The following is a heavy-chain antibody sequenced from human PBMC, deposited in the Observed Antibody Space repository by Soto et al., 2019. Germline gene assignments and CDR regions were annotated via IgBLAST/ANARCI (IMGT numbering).Heavy chain of an antibody. V-gene: IGHV4-4*07. J-gene: IGHJ6*02. CDR3: AGETTSTYYYYGMDV. CDR2: IYTSGST. Sequence: QVQLQESGPGLVKPSETLSLTCTVSGGSISSYYWSWIRQPAGKGLEWIGRIYTSGSTNYNPSLKSRVTMSVDTSKNPFALKLSSVTAADTAVYYCAGETTSTYYYYGMDVWGQGTTVTVSS. CDR1: GGSISSYY. D-gene: IGHD1-1*01.